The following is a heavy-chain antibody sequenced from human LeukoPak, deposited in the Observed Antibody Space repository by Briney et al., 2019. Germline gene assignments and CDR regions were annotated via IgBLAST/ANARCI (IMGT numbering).Heavy chain of an antibody. D-gene: IGHD3-3*01. CDR1: GFTFGSYN. CDR2: ISSRSSYI. CDR3: ASGVNYFDY. V-gene: IGHV3-21*01. Sequence: GGSLRLSCAASGFTFGSYNMKWVRQAPGKGLEWVSSISSRSSYIFYADSVKGRFTISRDNAKKSLYLRMNSLRAEDTAVYYCASGVNYFDYWGQGTLVTVSS. J-gene: IGHJ4*02.